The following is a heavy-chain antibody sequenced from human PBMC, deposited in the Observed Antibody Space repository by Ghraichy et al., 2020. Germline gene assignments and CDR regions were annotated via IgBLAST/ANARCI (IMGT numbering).Heavy chain of an antibody. CDR1: GFSLTDSW. CDR3: ARGEFGLVD. D-gene: IGHD3/OR15-3a*01. V-gene: IGHV3-74*01. J-gene: IGHJ4*02. Sequence: GGSLRLSCAASGFSLTDSWMYWVRQVPGKGLVWVSHLSPAANIINYVESVRGRFTISRDTAKNTLFLKMDSLRVDDTAMYYCARGEFGLVDWGRGTLVTVSA. CDR2: LSPAANII.